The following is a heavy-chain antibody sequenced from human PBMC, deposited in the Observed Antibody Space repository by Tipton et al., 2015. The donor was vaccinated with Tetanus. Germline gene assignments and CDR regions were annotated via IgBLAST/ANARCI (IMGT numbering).Heavy chain of an antibody. D-gene: IGHD6-6*01. CDR2: IKPDESEK. V-gene: IGHV3-7*03. J-gene: IGHJ5*02. CDR3: ARDQGGGRVVRLNWFDP. Sequence: SLRLSCGASGFTFSSYWMSWVRQAPGKGLEWVANIKPDESEKYYVDSVKGRFTISRDNAKSSLYLQMNSLRVEDTAVYYCARDQGGGRVVRLNWFDPWGQGTRVIVSS. CDR1: GFTFSSYW.